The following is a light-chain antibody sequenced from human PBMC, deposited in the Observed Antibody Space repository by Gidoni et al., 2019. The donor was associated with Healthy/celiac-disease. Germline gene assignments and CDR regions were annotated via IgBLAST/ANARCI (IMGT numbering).Light chain of an antibody. V-gene: IGKV3-20*01. CDR2: GAS. J-gene: IGKJ2*01. CDR3: QQYGSSPVT. CDR1: QSVSSSY. Sequence: EIVLTQSPGTLSLSPGERATLSCRASQSVSSSYLAWYQQKPGQAPRLLIYGASSRATGIPDRFSGSVSGTDFTLTISRLEPEDFAVYYCQQYGSSPVTFGQGTKLEIK.